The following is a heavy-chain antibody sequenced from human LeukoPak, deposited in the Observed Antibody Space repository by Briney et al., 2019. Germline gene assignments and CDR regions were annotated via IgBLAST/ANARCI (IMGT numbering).Heavy chain of an antibody. V-gene: IGHV3-49*03. J-gene: IGHJ4*02. D-gene: IGHD1-1*01. CDR3: TRDRGAYNLYDY. CDR2: IRSKAYGETA. Sequence: GGSLRLSCAASGFTFSRYYMSWIRQAPGKGLEWVGFIRSKAYGETADYAASVKGRFTISRDDSKAIAYLQMNSLKTEDTAVYHCTRDRGAYNLYDYWGQGTLVTVSS. CDR1: GFTFSRYY.